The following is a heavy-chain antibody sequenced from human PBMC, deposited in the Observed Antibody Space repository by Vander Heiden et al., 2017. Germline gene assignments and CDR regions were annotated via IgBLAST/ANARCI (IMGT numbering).Heavy chain of an antibody. Sequence: EVQLVESGGGLVKPGGSLRLSCAASGFTFSNAWMSWVRQAPGKGLEWVGRIKSKTDGGKTDDAAPVKGRFTISIDDPKNTMYMKMNSLKTEDTAVYDFTTIGNTFDYWVEGSLVTVSS. CDR1: GFTFSNAW. CDR2: IKSKTDGGKT. V-gene: IGHV3-15*01. D-gene: IGHD5-18*01. CDR3: TTIGNTFDY. J-gene: IGHJ4*02.